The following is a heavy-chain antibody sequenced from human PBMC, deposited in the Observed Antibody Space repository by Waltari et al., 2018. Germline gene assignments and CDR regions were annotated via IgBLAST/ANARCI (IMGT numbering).Heavy chain of an antibody. CDR3: TREVVPAATIVVNWFDP. J-gene: IGHJ5*02. D-gene: IGHD2-2*01. Sequence: QVQLVQSGSELKKPGASVKVSCKASGYILTESAISWVRQAPGQGLELMGWINTNTGNPTYVQGFSGRFVFSLDTSVSTAYLQINSLKAEDTAVYYCTREVVPAATIVVNWFDPWGQGTLVTVSS. V-gene: IGHV7-4-1*02. CDR2: INTNTGNP. CDR1: GYILTESA.